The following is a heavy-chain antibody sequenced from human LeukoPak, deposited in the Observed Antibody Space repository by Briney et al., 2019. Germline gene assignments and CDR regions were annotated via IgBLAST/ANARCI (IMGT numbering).Heavy chain of an antibody. V-gene: IGHV4-39*01. J-gene: IGHJ3*02. CDR1: GDSISSSPYY. D-gene: IGHD6-13*01. Sequence: PSETLSLTCSVSGDSISSSPYYWAWIRQSPGEGLEWIATIYYSGTTFYNPSLKSRVTISVDTSKNQFSLKLSSVTAADTAVYYCARQGCVTSSCFFQRAFDIWGQGTMVTVSS. CDR3: ARQGCVTSSCFFQRAFDI. CDR2: IYYSGTT.